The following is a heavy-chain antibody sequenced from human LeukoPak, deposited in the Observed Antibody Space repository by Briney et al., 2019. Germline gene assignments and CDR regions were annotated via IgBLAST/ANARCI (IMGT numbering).Heavy chain of an antibody. Sequence: ASVKVSCKASGYTFTSNDINWVLQAAGHGLEWMGWMNPNSGNTGYAQKFQGRVTMTRNTSINTAYMELSSLRSEDTAIYYCARVYSRRSSGYYYADYWGQGTLVTVSS. CDR3: ARVYSRRSSGYYYADY. CDR2: MNPNSGNT. CDR1: GYTFTSND. D-gene: IGHD3-22*01. J-gene: IGHJ4*02. V-gene: IGHV1-8*01.